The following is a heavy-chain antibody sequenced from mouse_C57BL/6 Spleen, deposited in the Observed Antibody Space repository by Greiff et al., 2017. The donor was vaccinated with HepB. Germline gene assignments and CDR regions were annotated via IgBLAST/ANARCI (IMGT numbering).Heavy chain of an antibody. CDR1: GYTFTSYW. V-gene: IGHV1-64*01. D-gene: IGHD1-1*01. Sequence: VQLQQSGAELVKPGASVKLSCKASGYTFTSYWMHWVKQRPGQGLEWIGMIHPNSGSTNYNEKFKSKATLTVDKSSSTAYMQLSSLTSEDSAVYYCARSDYGSSPYAMDYWGQRTSVTVSS. CDR3: ARSDYGSSPYAMDY. CDR2: IHPNSGST. J-gene: IGHJ4*01.